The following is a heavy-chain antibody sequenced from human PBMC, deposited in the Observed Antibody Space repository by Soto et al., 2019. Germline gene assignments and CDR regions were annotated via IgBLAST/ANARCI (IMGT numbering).Heavy chain of an antibody. D-gene: IGHD3-3*01. CDR3: ARGIREGYDFWSGYEYYYGMDV. V-gene: IGHV1-8*01. CDR1: GYTFTSYD. Sequence: ASVKVSCKASGYTFTSYDINWVRQATGQGLEWMGWMNPNSGNTGYAQKFQGRVTMTRNTSISTAYMELSSLRSEDTAVYYCARGIREGYDFWSGYEYYYGMDVCGQRTTVTVSS. CDR2: MNPNSGNT. J-gene: IGHJ6*02.